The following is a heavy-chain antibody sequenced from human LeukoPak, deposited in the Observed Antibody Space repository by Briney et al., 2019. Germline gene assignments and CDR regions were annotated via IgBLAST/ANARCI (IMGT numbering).Heavy chain of an antibody. V-gene: IGHV3-30*18. CDR2: MSYDGSHK. D-gene: IGHD2-15*01. CDR3: AKGRPLGYCSGDNCLPEFDY. J-gene: IGHJ4*02. Sequence: PGGSLRLSCAASGFTFSSYGMHWVRQAPGKGLEWVAVMSYDGSHKSFADSVKGRFTTSRDNSKNTLYLLMNSLRTEDTALYYCAKGRPLGYCSGDNCLPEFDYWGQGTLVTVSS. CDR1: GFTFSSYG.